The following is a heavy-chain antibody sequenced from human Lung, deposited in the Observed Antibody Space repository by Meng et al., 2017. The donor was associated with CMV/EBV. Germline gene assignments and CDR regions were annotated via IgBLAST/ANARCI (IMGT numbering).Heavy chain of an antibody. CDR1: GFTFDDYA. CDR2: ISWNSRKL. V-gene: IGHV3-9*01. CDR3: VKDTGVVVPAPHQGFDY. J-gene: IGHJ4*02. Sequence: SCVVSGFTFDDYAMHWVRQPPGKGLEWVSGISWNSRKLDYADSVKGRFIISRDNAKNSVYLQMKSLRPEDTAIYFCVKDTGVVVPAPHQGFDYWXQGALVTVSS. D-gene: IGHD2-15*01.